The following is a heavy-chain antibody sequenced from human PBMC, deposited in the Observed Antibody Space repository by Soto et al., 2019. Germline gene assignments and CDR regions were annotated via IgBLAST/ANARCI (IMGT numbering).Heavy chain of an antibody. CDR3: ARSQGGSSSLDIYYYYYYGMDV. V-gene: IGHV1-69*01. D-gene: IGHD2-15*01. CDR2: VIPIFGTP. J-gene: IGHJ6*02. CDR1: GGTFSTYA. Sequence: QVQLVQSGAEVKKPGSSVKVSCKAPGGTFSTYAISWVRQAPGQGLEWMGGVIPIFGTPKYAQKFQGRVTIPADESTITGYMELRSLRSEDTAVYYCARSQGGSSSLDIYYYYYYGMDVWGQGTTVTVSS.